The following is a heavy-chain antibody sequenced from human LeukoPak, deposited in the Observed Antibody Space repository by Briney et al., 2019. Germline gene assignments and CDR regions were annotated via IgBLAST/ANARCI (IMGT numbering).Heavy chain of an antibody. D-gene: IGHD3-10*01. J-gene: IGHJ3*02. CDR1: GGSISSYY. V-gene: IGHV4-59*01. CDR2: IYYSGST. CDR3: ARDWPMVRGGGAFDI. Sequence: PSETLSLTCTVSGGSISSYYWSWIRQPAGKGLEWIGYIYYSGSTNYNPSLKSRVTISVDTSKNQFSLKLSSVTAADTAVYYCARDWPMVRGGGAFDIWGQGTMVTVSS.